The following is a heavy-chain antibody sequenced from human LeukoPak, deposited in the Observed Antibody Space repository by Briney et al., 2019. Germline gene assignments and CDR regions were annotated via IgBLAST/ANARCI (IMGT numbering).Heavy chain of an antibody. CDR3: ARSAGSSSWYEGYYFDY. D-gene: IGHD6-13*01. CDR2: IKQDGSEK. J-gene: IGHJ4*02. CDR1: GFTFSRYW. V-gene: IGHV3-7*01. Sequence: GGSLRLSCAASGFTFSRYWMSWVRQAPGKGLECVANIKQDGSEKYYMDSVKGRFTISRDNAKNSLYLQMNSLRAEDTAVYYCARSAGSSSWYEGYYFDYWGQGTLVTVSS.